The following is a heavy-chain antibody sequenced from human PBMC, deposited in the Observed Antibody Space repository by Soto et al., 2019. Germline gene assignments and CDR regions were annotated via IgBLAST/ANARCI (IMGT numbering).Heavy chain of an antibody. CDR2: IKSKTDGGTT. J-gene: IGHJ4*02. Sequence: GGSLRLSCAASGFTFSNAWMSWVRQAPGKGLEWVGRIKSKTDGGTTDYAAPVKGRFTISRDDSKTTLYLQMNSLKTEDTAVYYSTTDPYDIVGVVIPSPFDYWGQGTLVTVSS. CDR1: GFTFSNAW. V-gene: IGHV3-15*01. CDR3: TTDPYDIVGVVIPSPFDY. D-gene: IGHD3-3*01.